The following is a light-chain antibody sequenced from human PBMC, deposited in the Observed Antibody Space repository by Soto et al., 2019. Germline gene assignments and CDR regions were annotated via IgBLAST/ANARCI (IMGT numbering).Light chain of an antibody. J-gene: IGKJ1*01. CDR3: QPYERYST. Sequence: DYQVTQSPSTLSASVGDRVTITCRPSQNIYTWLAWHQQKPRTAPKLLIHTASTVESGVPSSFSGSGYGTESPLTIRGLQLEDSATYYSQPYERYSTFGEGTKVDIK. V-gene: IGKV1-5*03. CDR1: QNIYTW. CDR2: TAS.